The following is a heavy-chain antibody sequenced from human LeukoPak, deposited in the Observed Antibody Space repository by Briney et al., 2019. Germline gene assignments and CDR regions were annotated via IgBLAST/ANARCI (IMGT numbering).Heavy chain of an antibody. V-gene: IGHV3-30*18. CDR2: ISYDGSDK. J-gene: IGHJ6*03. CDR3: AKEGQQLAYYYFYMDV. CDR1: GFTFSSYG. D-gene: IGHD6-13*01. Sequence: GGSLRLSCAASGFTFSSYGMHWVRQAPGKGLEWVAVISYDGSDKFYADSVKGRFTISRDNSKNTLHLQMNSLSAEDTAVYYCAKEGQQLAYYYFYMDVWGKGTTVTVSS.